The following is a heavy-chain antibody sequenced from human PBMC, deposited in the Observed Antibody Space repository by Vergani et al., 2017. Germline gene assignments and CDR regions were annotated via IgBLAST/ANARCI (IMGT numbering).Heavy chain of an antibody. Sequence: QVQLVQSGAEVKKPGSSVKVSCKASGGTFSSYAISWVRQAPGQGLEWMGGIIPIFGTANYAQKFQGRVTITADESTSTAYMALSSLRSEDTAVYYCARVEGISGYPEYYFDYWGQGTLVTVSS. CDR1: GGTFSSYA. CDR2: IIPIFGTA. J-gene: IGHJ4*02. CDR3: ARVEGISGYPEYYFDY. V-gene: IGHV1-69*01. D-gene: IGHD3-16*02.